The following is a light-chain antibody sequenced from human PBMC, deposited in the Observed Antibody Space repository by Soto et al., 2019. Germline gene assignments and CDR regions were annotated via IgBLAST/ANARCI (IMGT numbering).Light chain of an antibody. CDR1: SSGLEIKI. V-gene: IGLV1-44*01. Sequence: QAVVTQPPSASGTPGQRVTISCSRSSSGLEIKILNWYQHIPGKAPKLLIYNDDQRPSGVPDRFSGSRSGTSASLVIAGLRSEDEAEYYCAGWDDSLLGPVFGGGTKLTVL. CDR3: AGWDDSLLGPV. J-gene: IGLJ3*02. CDR2: NDD.